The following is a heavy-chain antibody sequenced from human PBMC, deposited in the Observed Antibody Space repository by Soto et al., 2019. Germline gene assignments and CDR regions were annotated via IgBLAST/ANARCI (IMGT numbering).Heavy chain of an antibody. CDR2: ITSSSTTI. V-gene: IGHV3-48*01. CDR1: GFTFSSYS. J-gene: IGHJ4*02. Sequence: GGSLRLSCAASGFTFSSYSMNWVRQAPGKGLEWVSYITSSSTTIYYADSVKGRFITSRDNAKNSLYLQMNSLRAEDTAVYYCARDPGGCTGGSCYSWYFDYWGEGTLVTVSS. D-gene: IGHD2-15*01. CDR3: ARDPGGCTGGSCYSWYFDY.